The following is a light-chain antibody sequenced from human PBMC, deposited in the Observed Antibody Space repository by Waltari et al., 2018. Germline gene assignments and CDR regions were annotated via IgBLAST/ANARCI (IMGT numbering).Light chain of an antibody. CDR1: QSISSW. CDR2: KAS. CDR3: QQYNNYWA. V-gene: IGKV1-5*03. J-gene: IGKJ1*01. Sequence: IWMTQSPSLLSASTGDRVTITCRASQSISSWLAWYQQKPGKAPKLLIYKASSLESGVPSRFSGSGSGTEFTLTISSLQPDDSATYYCQQYNNYWAFGQGTKVEIK.